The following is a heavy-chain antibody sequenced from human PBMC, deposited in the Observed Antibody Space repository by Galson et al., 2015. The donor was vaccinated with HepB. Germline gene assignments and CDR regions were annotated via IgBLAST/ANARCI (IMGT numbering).Heavy chain of an antibody. CDR2: IKQDGSEK. CDR3: ASWGSTYYDILTGPRVYYYYGMDV. V-gene: IGHV3-7*03. J-gene: IGHJ6*02. CDR1: GFTFSSYW. Sequence: SLRLSCAASGFTFSSYWTSWVRQAPGKGLEWVANIKQDGSEKYYVDSVKGRFTISRDNAKNSLYLQMNSLRAEDTAVYYCASWGSTYYDILTGPRVYYYYGMDVWGQGTTVTVSS. D-gene: IGHD3-9*01.